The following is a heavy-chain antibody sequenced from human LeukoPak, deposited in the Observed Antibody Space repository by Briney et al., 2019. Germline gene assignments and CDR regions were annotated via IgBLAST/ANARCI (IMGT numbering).Heavy chain of an antibody. Sequence: SETLSLTCTVSGGSISSGSYYWSWIRQPAGKGLEWIGRIYTSGSTNYNPSLKGRVTISVDTSKNQFSLKLSSVTAADTAVYYCAYGEDAFDIWGQGTMVTVSS. CDR2: IYTSGST. V-gene: IGHV4-61*02. D-gene: IGHD4-17*01. J-gene: IGHJ3*02. CDR3: AYGEDAFDI. CDR1: GGSISSGSYY.